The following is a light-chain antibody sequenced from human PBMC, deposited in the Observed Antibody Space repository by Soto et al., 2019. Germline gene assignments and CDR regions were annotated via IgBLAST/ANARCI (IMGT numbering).Light chain of an antibody. J-gene: IGLJ1*01. CDR3: AAWDASLNGYV. CDR2: NSY. V-gene: IGLV1-44*01. Sequence: QSVLTQPPSASGTPGQRVTISCSGSSSNIGSKTVNWYQQLPGTVPELLIYNSYQRPSGVPDRFSGSKSGTSASLAISGLQSEDEADYYCAAWDASLNGYVFGAVTKVTVL. CDR1: SSNIGSKT.